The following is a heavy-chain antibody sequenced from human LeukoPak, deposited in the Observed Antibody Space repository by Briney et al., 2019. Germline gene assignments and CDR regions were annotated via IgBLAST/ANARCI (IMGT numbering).Heavy chain of an antibody. CDR1: GGSFSGYY. J-gene: IGHJ4*02. CDR2: INHSGST. CDR3: ARASSGYYWGY. D-gene: IGHD3-22*01. Sequence: SETLSLTCAVYGGSFSGYYWSWIRQPPGKGLEWIGEINHSGSTNYNPSLKSRVTISVDTSKNQFSLKLSSVTAADTAVYYCARASSGYYWGYWGQGTLVTVSS. V-gene: IGHV4-34*01.